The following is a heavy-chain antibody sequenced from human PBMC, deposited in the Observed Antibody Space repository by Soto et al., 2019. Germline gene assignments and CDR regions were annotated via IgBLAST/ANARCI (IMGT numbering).Heavy chain of an antibody. CDR3: ARGAFFFFRAEDAIRDTGPVSAVLVNRSSDL. Sequence: EKGLEWIGSIYYSGSTYYNPSLKSRVTISVDTSKNQFSLKLSSVTAADTAVYYCARGAFFFFRAEDAIRDTGPVSAVLVNRSSDL. D-gene: IGHD3-3*01. J-gene: IGHJ2*01. V-gene: IGHV4-39*01. CDR2: IYYSGST.